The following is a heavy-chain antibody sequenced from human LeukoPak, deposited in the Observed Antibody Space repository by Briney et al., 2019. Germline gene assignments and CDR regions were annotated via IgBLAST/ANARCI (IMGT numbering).Heavy chain of an antibody. Sequence: GRSLRLSCAASGFTFSSYAMHWVRQAPGKGLEWVAVISYDGSNKYYADSVKGRFTISRDNSKNTLYLQMNSLRAVDTAVYYCARTIVSSSWYPLGYYGMDVWGQGTTVTVSS. CDR1: GFTFSSYA. CDR2: ISYDGSNK. CDR3: ARTIVSSSWYPLGYYGMDV. D-gene: IGHD6-13*01. V-gene: IGHV3-30-3*01. J-gene: IGHJ6*02.